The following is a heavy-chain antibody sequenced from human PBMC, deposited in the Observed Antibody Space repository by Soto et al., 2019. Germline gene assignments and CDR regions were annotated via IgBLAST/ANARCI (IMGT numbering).Heavy chain of an antibody. Sequence: EASVKVSCKASGYTFTSYYMHWVRQAPGQGLEWMGIINPSGGSTSYAQKFQGRVTMTRDTSTSTVYMELSSLRSEDTAVYYCAREGRIAVAGSGFDYWSQGTLVTVSS. V-gene: IGHV1-46*01. D-gene: IGHD6-19*01. CDR3: AREGRIAVAGSGFDY. J-gene: IGHJ4*02. CDR2: INPSGGST. CDR1: GYTFTSYY.